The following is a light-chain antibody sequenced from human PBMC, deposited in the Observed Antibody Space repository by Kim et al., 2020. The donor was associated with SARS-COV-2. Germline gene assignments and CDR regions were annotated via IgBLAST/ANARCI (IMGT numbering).Light chain of an antibody. CDR1: SGSIASNY. J-gene: IGLJ2*01. CDR3: QSYDSSNPVV. V-gene: IGLV6-57*03. CDR2: EDN. Sequence: NFMLTQPHSESESPGKTVTISCTRSSGSIASNYVQWYQQRPGSAPTTVIYEDNQRPSGVPDRFSGSIDSSSNSASLTISGLKTEDEADYYCQSYDSSNPVVFGGGTQLTVL.